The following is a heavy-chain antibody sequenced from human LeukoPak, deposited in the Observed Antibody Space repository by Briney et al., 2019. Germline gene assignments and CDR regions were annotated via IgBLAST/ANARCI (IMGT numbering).Heavy chain of an antibody. V-gene: IGHV4-59*12. J-gene: IGHJ4*02. Sequence: PSETLSLTCTVSGGSISSYYWSWIRQPPGKGLEWIGYIYYSGSTNYNPSLKSRVTISVDTSKNQFSLKLSSVTAADTAVYYCARVFYSSGWYVVYYFDYWGQGTLVTVSS. CDR2: IYYSGST. CDR3: ARVFYSSGWYVVYYFDY. D-gene: IGHD6-19*01. CDR1: GGSISSYY.